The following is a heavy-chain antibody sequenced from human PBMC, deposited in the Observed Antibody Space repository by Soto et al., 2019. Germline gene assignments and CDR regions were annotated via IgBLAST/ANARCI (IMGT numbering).Heavy chain of an antibody. J-gene: IGHJ4*02. V-gene: IGHV3-23*01. CDR1: GFTFSSYA. D-gene: IGHD3-16*02. Sequence: EVQLLESGGGLVQPGGSLRLSCAASGFTFSSYAMSWVRQAPGKGLEWVSAISGSGGSTYYADSVKGRFTISRDNSKNTLYLQMNSLRAEDTAVYYCARCPMITFGGVIAFDYWGQGTLVTVSS. CDR3: ARCPMITFGGVIAFDY. CDR2: ISGSGGST.